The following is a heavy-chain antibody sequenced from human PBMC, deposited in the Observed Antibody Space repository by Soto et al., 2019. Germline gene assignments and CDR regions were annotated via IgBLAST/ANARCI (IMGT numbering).Heavy chain of an antibody. J-gene: IGHJ6*02. Sequence: PSETLSLTCAVYGGSFSGYYWSWIRQPPGKGLEWIGEINHSGSTNYNPSLKSRVTISVDTSKNQFSLKLSPVTAADTAVYYCARGGPYDYVWGSYRLGYYYYGMDVWGQGTTVTVSS. V-gene: IGHV4-34*01. D-gene: IGHD3-16*02. CDR2: INHSGST. CDR3: ARGGPYDYVWGSYRLGYYYYGMDV. CDR1: GGSFSGYY.